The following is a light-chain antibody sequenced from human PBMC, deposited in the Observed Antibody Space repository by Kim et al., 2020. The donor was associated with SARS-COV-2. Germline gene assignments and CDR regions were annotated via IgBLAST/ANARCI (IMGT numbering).Light chain of an antibody. V-gene: IGKV1-39*01. Sequence: SVGDRVTITCRASQSISSYLNWYQQKPGKAPKLLIYAASSLQSGVPSRFSGSVSGTDFTLTISSLQPEDFATYYCQQSYSTPQVTFGQGTRLEIK. CDR1: QSISSY. CDR2: AAS. CDR3: QQSYSTPQVT. J-gene: IGKJ5*01.